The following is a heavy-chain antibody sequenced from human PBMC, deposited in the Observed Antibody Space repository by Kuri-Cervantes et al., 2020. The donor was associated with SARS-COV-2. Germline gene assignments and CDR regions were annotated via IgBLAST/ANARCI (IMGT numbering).Heavy chain of an antibody. Sequence: SVKVSCKASGGTLSSYAISWVRQAPGQGLEWMGGIIPIFGTANYAQKFQGRVTITTDESTSTAYMELSSLRSEDTAVYYCAREGLGGLGEPKYFDYWGQGTLVTVSS. CDR2: IIPIFGTA. V-gene: IGHV1-69*05. D-gene: IGHD3-16*01. CDR1: GGTLSSYA. CDR3: AREGLGGLGEPKYFDY. J-gene: IGHJ4*02.